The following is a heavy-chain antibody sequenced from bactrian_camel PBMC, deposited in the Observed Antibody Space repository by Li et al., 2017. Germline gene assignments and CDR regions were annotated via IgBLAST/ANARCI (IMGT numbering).Heavy chain of an antibody. CDR1: GYTFSSYC. CDR3: AAGHPRSEYRVLSSSDYTY. D-gene: IGHD4*01. Sequence: VQLVESGGGSVQAGGSLRLSCSLDGYTFSSYCMGWFRQAPGKEREGVAAVYGRGVRYYYADSVQGRFTVSLDQVKNIFDLQMNNLKPEDTAVYYCAAGHPRSEYRVLSSSDYTYWGQGTQVTVS. CDR2: VYGRGVRY. J-gene: IGHJ4*01. V-gene: IGHV3S40*01.